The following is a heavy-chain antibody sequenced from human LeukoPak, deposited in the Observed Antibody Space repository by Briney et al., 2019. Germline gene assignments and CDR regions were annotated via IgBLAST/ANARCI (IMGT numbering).Heavy chain of an antibody. Sequence: GASVKVSCKASGGTFNNYAISWVRQAPGQGLEWMGGFITIFGTAKYAQKFQGRVTITADESTSTAYMDLSSLRSEDTAVYYCARAQYYYDSSGPWYFDLWGRGTLVTVSS. CDR1: GGTFNNYA. J-gene: IGHJ2*01. CDR3: ARAQYYYDSSGPWYFDL. V-gene: IGHV1-69*13. CDR2: FITIFGTA. D-gene: IGHD3-22*01.